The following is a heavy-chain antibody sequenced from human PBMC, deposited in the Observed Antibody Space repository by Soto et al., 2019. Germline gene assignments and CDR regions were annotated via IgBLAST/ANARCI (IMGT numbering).Heavy chain of an antibody. Sequence: HVHLVQSGAEVKKPGASVKVSCKGSGYAFTTYGITWVRQAPGQGLEWMGWISAHNGNTNYAQKLPGRVTVTRATSTSTAYMELRSLRSDDTAVYYCARGRYGDYWGQGALVTVSS. CDR3: ARGRYGDY. J-gene: IGHJ4*02. V-gene: IGHV1-18*01. CDR1: GYAFTTYG. CDR2: ISAHNGNT. D-gene: IGHD1-1*01.